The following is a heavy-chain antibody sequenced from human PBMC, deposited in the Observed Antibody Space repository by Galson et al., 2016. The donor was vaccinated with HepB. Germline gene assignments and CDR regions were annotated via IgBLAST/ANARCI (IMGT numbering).Heavy chain of an antibody. V-gene: IGHV3-11*06. D-gene: IGHD2-15*01. CDR3: SKDLFPNCASTCHLTFDL. CDR2: ISIKSDYT. CDR1: GLAFGDYF. Sequence: SLRLSCAASGLAFGDYFMGWIRQAPGKGLEWVSYISIKSDYTNYADSVRGRFTISRDNAKHLLYLQMNSLRAEDTAVYYCSKDLFPNCASTCHLTFDLWGQGTLVTVSS. J-gene: IGHJ4*01.